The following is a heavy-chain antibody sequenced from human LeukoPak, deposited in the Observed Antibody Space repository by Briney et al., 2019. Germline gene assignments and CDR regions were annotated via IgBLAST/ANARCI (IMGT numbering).Heavy chain of an antibody. D-gene: IGHD3-9*01. Sequence: GGSLRLSCAASGFTFSNYSMNWVRQAPGKGLEWVSSIGTTGSYIFYADSVKGQFTISRDNAKNTLYLQMNSLRAEDTAVYYCARDEYDILTGYDYWGQGILVTVSS. CDR2: IGTTGSYI. CDR3: ARDEYDILTGYDY. J-gene: IGHJ4*02. V-gene: IGHV3-21*01. CDR1: GFTFSNYS.